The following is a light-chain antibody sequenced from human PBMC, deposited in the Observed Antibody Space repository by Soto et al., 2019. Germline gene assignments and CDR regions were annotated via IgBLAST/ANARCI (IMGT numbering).Light chain of an antibody. Sequence: IQMTQSPFSLSASVGDRVTITCRASQGIRDDLSWYQQKAGKAPKLLIFTASKLNSGVPSRFSGSFSGTKFSLTISALQPEDCATYYCLQDYNYPRTFGQGTKVEI. V-gene: IGKV1-6*01. CDR1: QGIRDD. CDR2: TAS. J-gene: IGKJ1*01. CDR3: LQDYNYPRT.